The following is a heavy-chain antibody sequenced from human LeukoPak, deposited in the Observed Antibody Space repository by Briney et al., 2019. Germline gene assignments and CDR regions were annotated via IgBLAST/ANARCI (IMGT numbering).Heavy chain of an antibody. CDR3: ARGSPYYDILTGYSYFDY. Sequence: GGSLRLSCAASGFTFSSYSMNWVRQAPGKGLEWVSYISSSGSTIYYADSVKGRFTISRDNAKNSLYLQMNSLRAEDTAVYYCARGSPYYDILTGYSYFDYWGQGTLVTVSS. V-gene: IGHV3-48*01. CDR1: GFTFSSYS. D-gene: IGHD3-9*01. J-gene: IGHJ4*02. CDR2: ISSSGSTI.